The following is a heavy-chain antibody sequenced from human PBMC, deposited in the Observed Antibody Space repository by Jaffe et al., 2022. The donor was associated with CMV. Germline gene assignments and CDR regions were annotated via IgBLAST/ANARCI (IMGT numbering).Heavy chain of an antibody. V-gene: IGHV3-15*01. CDR1: GFTFSNAW. J-gene: IGHJ6*03. D-gene: IGHD3-10*01. Sequence: EVQLVESGGGLVKPGGSLRLSCAASGFTFSNAWMSWVRQAPGKGLEWVGRIKSKTDGGTTDYAAPVKGRFTISRDDSKNTLYLQMNSLKTEDTAVYYCTTGSLQWFGELLYYYYYMDVWGKGTTVTVSS. CDR2: IKSKTDGGTT. CDR3: TTGSLQWFGELLYYYYYMDV.